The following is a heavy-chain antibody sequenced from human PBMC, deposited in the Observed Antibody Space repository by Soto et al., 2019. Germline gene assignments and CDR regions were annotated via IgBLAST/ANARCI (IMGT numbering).Heavy chain of an antibody. CDR1: GGTFSSYA. CDR3: ARDEYYDSSGYYYNWFDP. V-gene: IGHV1-69*01. Sequence: QVQLVQSGAEVKKPGSSVKVSCKASGGTFSSYAISWVRQAPGQGLEWMGGIIPIFGTANNAQKFQGRVTITADESTSTAYMELSSLRSEDTAVYYCARDEYYDSSGYYYNWFDPWGQGTLVTVSS. D-gene: IGHD3-22*01. CDR2: IIPIFGTA. J-gene: IGHJ5*02.